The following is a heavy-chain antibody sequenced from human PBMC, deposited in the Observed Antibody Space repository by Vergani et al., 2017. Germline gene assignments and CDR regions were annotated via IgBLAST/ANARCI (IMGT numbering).Heavy chain of an antibody. D-gene: IGHD2-2*01. CDR3: TRVIGGCSMDSCYHY. Sequence: QVQLQESGPGLVKPPETLSLTCTVSGDSITSHVWWNWVRQSPGRGLEWIGEVHHRGVAYYNPSLTGRVTMSVDTSTNQFSLELTSVTAADTAVYYCTRVIGGCSMDSCYHYWGQGTLVTVSS. CDR2: VHHRGVA. V-gene: IGHV4-4*03. J-gene: IGHJ4*02. CDR1: GDSITSHVW.